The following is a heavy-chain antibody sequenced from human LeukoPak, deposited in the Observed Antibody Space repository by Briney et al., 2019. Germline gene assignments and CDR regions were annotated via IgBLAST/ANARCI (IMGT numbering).Heavy chain of an antibody. D-gene: IGHD3-10*01. CDR3: AKDLTMVRGVIIIGYFDY. J-gene: IGHJ4*02. CDR1: GFTLSSYA. Sequence: GGSLRLSCAASGFTLSSYAMSWVRQAPGKGLEWVSAIIGSGGSTYYADSVKGRFTISRDNSKNTLYLQMNSLRAEDTAVYYCAKDLTMVRGVIIIGYFDYWGQGTLVTVSS. CDR2: IIGSGGST. V-gene: IGHV3-23*01.